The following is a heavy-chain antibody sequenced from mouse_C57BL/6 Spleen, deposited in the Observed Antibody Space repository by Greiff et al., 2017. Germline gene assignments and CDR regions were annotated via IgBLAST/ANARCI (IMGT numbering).Heavy chain of an antibody. D-gene: IGHD3-2*02. Sequence: QVQLQQPGAELVKPGASVKLSCKASGYTFTSYWMHWVKRRPGQGLEWIGMIHPNSGSTNYNEKFKSKATMTVDKSSSTAYMQLSSLTSEDAAVYYCARSRLLGPDYWGQGTTLTVSS. CDR2: IHPNSGST. CDR1: GYTFTSYW. J-gene: IGHJ2*01. V-gene: IGHV1-64*01. CDR3: ARSRLLGPDY.